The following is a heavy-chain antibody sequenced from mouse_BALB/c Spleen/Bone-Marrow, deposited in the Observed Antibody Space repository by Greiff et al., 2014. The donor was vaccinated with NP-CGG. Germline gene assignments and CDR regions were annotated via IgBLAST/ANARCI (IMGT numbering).Heavy chain of an antibody. D-gene: IGHD2-1*01. Sequence: EVKLMESGGGLVQPGGSLRLSCATSGFTFTDYYMSWARQPPGKALEWLGFIRNKANGYTTEYSASVKGRFTISRDNSQSILYLQMNTLRAEDSATYYCARDKNYGSYWYFDVWGAGTTVTVSP. CDR1: GFTFTDYY. CDR2: IRNKANGYTT. CDR3: ARDKNYGSYWYFDV. J-gene: IGHJ1*01. V-gene: IGHV7-3*02.